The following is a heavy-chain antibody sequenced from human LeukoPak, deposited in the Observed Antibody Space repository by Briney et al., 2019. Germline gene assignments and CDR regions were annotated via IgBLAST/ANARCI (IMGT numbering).Heavy chain of an antibody. J-gene: IGHJ4*02. CDR2: IYYSGST. V-gene: IGHV4-59*01. CDR1: GGSISSYY. CDR3: ARGDWNFFDY. D-gene: IGHD1-7*01. Sequence: TSETLSLTCTVSGGSISSYYWSWIRQPPGKGLEWIGYIYYSGSTNYNPSLKSRVTIPVDTSKNLFSLKLSSVTAADTAVYCCARGDWNFFDYWGQGTLVTVSS.